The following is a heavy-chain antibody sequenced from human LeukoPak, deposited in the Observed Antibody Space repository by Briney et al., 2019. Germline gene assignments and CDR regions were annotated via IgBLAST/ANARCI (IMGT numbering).Heavy chain of an antibody. V-gene: IGHV1-8*01. CDR2: MNPNSGNT. Sequence: GASVKVSCKASGYTFTSYDINWVRQATGQGLEWMGWMNPNSGNTGYAQKFQGRVTMTRNTSISTAYMELSSLRSEDTAVYYCARVVKRGTYYYGSGSYFRFDPWGQGTPVTVSS. CDR3: ARVVKRGTYYYGSGSYFRFDP. CDR1: GYTFTSYD. J-gene: IGHJ5*01. D-gene: IGHD3-10*01.